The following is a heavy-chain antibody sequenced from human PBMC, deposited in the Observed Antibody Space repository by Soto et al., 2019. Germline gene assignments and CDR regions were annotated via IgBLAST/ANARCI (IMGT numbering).Heavy chain of an antibody. J-gene: IGHJ4*02. CDR2: IWYDGSNK. CDR3: ARDSLAAAGTDY. D-gene: IGHD6-13*01. V-gene: IGHV3-33*01. Sequence: QVQLVESEGGVVQPGRSLRLSCAASGFTFSSYGMHWVRQAPGKGLEWVAVIWYDGSNKYYADSVKGRFTISRDNSKNTLYLQMNSLRAEDTAVYYCARDSLAAAGTDYWGQGTLVTVSS. CDR1: GFTFSSYG.